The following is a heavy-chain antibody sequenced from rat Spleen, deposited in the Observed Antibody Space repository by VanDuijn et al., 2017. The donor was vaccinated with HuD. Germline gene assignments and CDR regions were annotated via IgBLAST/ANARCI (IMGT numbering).Heavy chain of an antibody. J-gene: IGHJ1*01. CDR2: INTGGGNT. Sequence: EVLLVESGGGLVRPGRSMKLSCAASGFTFNNYDMAWVRQAPTRGLEWVASINTGGGNTYYRGSVKGRFTISRDNAKSTLYLQMDSLRSEDTATYYCAREDWYFDFWGPGTMVTVSS. CDR3: AREDWYFDF. V-gene: IGHV5-25*01. D-gene: IGHD1-11*01. CDR1: GFTFNNYD.